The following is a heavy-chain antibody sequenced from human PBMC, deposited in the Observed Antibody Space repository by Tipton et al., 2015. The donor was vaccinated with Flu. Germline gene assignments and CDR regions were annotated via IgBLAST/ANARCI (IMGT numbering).Heavy chain of an antibody. D-gene: IGHD6-19*01. CDR1: GGSISSYH. CDR2: IYYSGST. J-gene: IGHJ5*02. Sequence: LRLSCTVSGGSISSYHWSWIRQPPGKGLEWIGYIYYSGSTNYNPSLKSRVTISVDTSKNQFSLKLSSVTAADTAVYYCAREGSGWYRNWFDPWGQGTLVTVSS. CDR3: AREGSGWYRNWFDP. V-gene: IGHV4-59*01.